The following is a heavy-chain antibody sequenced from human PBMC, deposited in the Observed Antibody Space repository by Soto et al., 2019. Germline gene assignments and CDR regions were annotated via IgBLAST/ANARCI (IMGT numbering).Heavy chain of an antibody. V-gene: IGHV4-34*01. D-gene: IGHD1-26*01. CDR3: ARGEEGATTDDYYYGMDV. CDR2: INHSGST. Sequence: SETLSLTCAVYGGSFSGYSWSWIRQPPGKGLEWIGEINHSGSTNYNPSLKSRVTISVDTSKNQFSLKLSSVTAADTAVYYCARGEEGATTDDYYYGMDVWGQGTTVTVSS. CDR1: GGSFSGYS. J-gene: IGHJ6*02.